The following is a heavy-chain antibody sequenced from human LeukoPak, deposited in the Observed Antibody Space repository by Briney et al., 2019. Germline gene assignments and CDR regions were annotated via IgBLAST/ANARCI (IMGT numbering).Heavy chain of an antibody. CDR3: ARPYYYDSRIDP. CDR2: MYYSGST. CDR1: GGSISSGDYY. J-gene: IGHJ5*02. Sequence: QTLSLTCTVSGGSISSGDYYWSWIRQPLGKGLEWIAYMYYSGSTYYNPSLKSRVTMSADTSKNQLSLKLSSVTAADTAVYYCARPYYYDSRIDPWGQGILVTVSS. D-gene: IGHD3-22*01. V-gene: IGHV4-30-4*01.